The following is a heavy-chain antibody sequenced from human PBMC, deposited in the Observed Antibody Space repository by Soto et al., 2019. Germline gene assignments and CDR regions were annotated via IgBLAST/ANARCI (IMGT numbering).Heavy chain of an antibody. V-gene: IGHV1-18*01. CDR1: GYTFTSYG. CDR3: AREVVVVVAATHAAQYFDY. Sequence: ASVKVSCKASGYTFTSYGISWVRQAPGQGLEWMGWISAYNGNTNYAQKLQGRVTMTTDTSTSTAYMELRSLRSDDTAVYYCAREVVVVVAATHAAQYFDYWGQGTLVTVSS. D-gene: IGHD2-15*01. CDR2: ISAYNGNT. J-gene: IGHJ4*02.